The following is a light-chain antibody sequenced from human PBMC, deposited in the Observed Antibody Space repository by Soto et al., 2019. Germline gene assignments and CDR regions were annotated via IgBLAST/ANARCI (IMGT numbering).Light chain of an antibody. CDR1: QTISSW. Sequence: DIQMTQPPSTLSASVGDSVTITCRASQTISSWLAWYQQQPGKAPKILIYTASSLESGVQSRFSGSGSGTESTLTIRSLQPDDFATYYCKQYNSLWTFGQGTKVDI. J-gene: IGKJ1*01. CDR2: TAS. CDR3: KQYNSLWT. V-gene: IGKV1-5*03.